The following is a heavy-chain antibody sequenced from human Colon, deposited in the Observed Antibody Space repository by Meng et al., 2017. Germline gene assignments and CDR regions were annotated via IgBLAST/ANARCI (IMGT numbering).Heavy chain of an antibody. CDR1: GGSISTYY. D-gene: IGHD5-24*01. CDR2: IYYTGNT. V-gene: IGHV4-59*08. Sequence: QVQLQESGPGLVKPSETLSLTCTVSGGSISTYYWNWIRQPPGKGLEWIGYIYYTGNTNYNPSLKSRVTISVDTSKNQFSLKLSSVTAADTAVYFCARFTDGYTYYFDYWGQGTLVTVSS. J-gene: IGHJ4*02. CDR3: ARFTDGYTYYFDY.